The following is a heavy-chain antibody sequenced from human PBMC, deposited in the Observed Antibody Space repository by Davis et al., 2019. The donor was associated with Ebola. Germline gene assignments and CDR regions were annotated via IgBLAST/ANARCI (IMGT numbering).Heavy chain of an antibody. CDR2: IIPILGIA. Sequence: SVKVSCKASGGTFSSYTISWVRQAPGQGLEWMGRIIPILGIANYAQKFQGRVTITADKSTSTAYMELSSLRSEDTAVYYCARDRAGGSYYYYYGMDVWGQGTTVTVSS. J-gene: IGHJ6*02. CDR3: ARDRAGGSYYYYYGMDV. CDR1: GGTFSSYT. V-gene: IGHV1-69*04. D-gene: IGHD3-10*01.